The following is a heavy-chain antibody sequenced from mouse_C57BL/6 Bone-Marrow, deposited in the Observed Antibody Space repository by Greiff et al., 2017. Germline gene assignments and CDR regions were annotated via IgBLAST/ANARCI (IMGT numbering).Heavy chain of an antibody. J-gene: IGHJ1*03. Sequence: VQGVESGPGLVAPSQSLSITCTVSGFSLTSYAISWVRQPPGKGLEWLGVIWTGGGTNYNSALKSRLSISKDNSKSQVFLKMNSLQTDDTARYYCARNGGYYYGSSYWYFDVWGTGTTVTVSS. V-gene: IGHV2-9-1*01. CDR2: IWTGGGT. CDR1: GFSLTSYA. D-gene: IGHD1-1*01. CDR3: ARNGGYYYGSSYWYFDV.